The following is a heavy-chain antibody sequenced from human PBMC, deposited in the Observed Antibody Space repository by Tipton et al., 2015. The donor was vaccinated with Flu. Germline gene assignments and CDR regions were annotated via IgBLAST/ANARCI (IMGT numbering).Heavy chain of an antibody. Sequence: SLRLSCAASGFTFSGSAMHWVRQASGKGLEWVGRIRSKANNYATAYGASVKGRFTISRDDSKNTAYLQMNSLKTEDTAVYYCARHRLQTYYPSWYFDLWGRGTLVTVSS. J-gene: IGHJ2*01. V-gene: IGHV3-73*01. D-gene: IGHD1-26*01. CDR1: GFTFSGSA. CDR2: IRSKANNYAT. CDR3: ARHRLQTYYPSWYFDL.